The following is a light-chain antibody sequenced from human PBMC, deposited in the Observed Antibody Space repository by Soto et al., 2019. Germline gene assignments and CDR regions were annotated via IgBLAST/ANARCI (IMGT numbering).Light chain of an antibody. CDR1: QSVSSD. V-gene: IGKV3-15*01. CDR2: SAS. J-gene: IGKJ1*01. Sequence: EIVVTQSPATLSVSPGERATLSCRASQSVSSDLAWYHQKPGQAPRLLIHSASTRAIGIPARFSGSGSGTEFTLTINSLQSEDFAVYYCQQYNNWPRTFGQGTKVEIK. CDR3: QQYNNWPRT.